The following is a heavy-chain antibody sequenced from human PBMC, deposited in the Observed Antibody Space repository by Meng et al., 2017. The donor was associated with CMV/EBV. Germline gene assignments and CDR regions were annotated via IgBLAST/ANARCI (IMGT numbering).Heavy chain of an antibody. J-gene: IGHJ4*02. D-gene: IGHD1-1*01. CDR3: ASTTGNDIGYFDY. Sequence: CKGSGYSFTSYWIGWVRQMPGKGLEWMGIIYPGDSDTRYSPSFQGQVTISADKSISTAYLQWSSLKASDTAVYYCASTTGNDIGYFDYWGQGTLVTVS. V-gene: IGHV5-51*01. CDR1: GYSFTSYW. CDR2: IYPGDSDT.